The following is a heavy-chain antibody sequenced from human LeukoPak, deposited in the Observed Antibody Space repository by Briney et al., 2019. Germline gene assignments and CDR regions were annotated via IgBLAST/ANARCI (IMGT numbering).Heavy chain of an antibody. CDR3: ARPKDSCGSDFDL. CDR1: GYTFTGYY. CDR2: INPNSGGT. J-gene: IGHJ2*01. Sequence: ASVKVSCKASGYTFTGYYMHWVRQAPGQGLEWMGRINPNSGGTNYAQKFQGRVTMTRDTSISTAYMELSRLRSDDTAVYYCARPKDSCGSDFDLWGRGTLVTVSS. V-gene: IGHV1-2*06. D-gene: IGHD6-25*01.